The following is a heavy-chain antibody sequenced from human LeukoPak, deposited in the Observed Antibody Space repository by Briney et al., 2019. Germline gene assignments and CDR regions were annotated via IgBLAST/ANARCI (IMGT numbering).Heavy chain of an antibody. CDR1: GGSISSGSYY. CDR2: IYTSGST. J-gene: IGHJ5*02. Sequence: SETLSLTCTVSGGSISSGSYYWSWIRQPAGKGLEWIGRIYTSGSTNYNPSLKSRVTISVDTSKNQFSLKLSSVTAADTAVYYCARLEWVGWFDPWGQGTLVTVSS. V-gene: IGHV4-61*02. CDR3: ARLEWVGWFDP. D-gene: IGHD3-3*01.